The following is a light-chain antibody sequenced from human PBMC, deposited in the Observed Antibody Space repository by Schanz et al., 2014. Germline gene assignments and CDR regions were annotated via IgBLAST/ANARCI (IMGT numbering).Light chain of an antibody. V-gene: IGKV3-20*01. CDR3: QQFGASPALI. CDR2: GTS. CDR1: QSISTN. J-gene: IGKJ4*01. Sequence: EIVLTQSPATLSVSPGQRGTLSCRASQSISTNLAWYQQKPGQAPRLLLYGTSYRASGIPDRFSGSGSGTDFTLTISRLEPEDSAVYYCQQFGASPALIFGGGTKVEIK.